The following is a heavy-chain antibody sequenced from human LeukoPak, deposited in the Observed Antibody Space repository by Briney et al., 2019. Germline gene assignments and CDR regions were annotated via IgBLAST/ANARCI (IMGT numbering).Heavy chain of an antibody. CDR2: ISSSSSTI. D-gene: IGHD1-26*01. J-gene: IGHJ4*02. Sequence: PGGSLRLSCAASGFTFSSYSMNWVRQAPGKGLEWISYISSSSSTIYYADSVKGRFTISRDNAKNSLYLQMNSLRAEDTAVYYCAREEGRVGATGSDYWGQGTLVTVSS. CDR1: GFTFSSYS. CDR3: AREEGRVGATGSDY. V-gene: IGHV3-48*04.